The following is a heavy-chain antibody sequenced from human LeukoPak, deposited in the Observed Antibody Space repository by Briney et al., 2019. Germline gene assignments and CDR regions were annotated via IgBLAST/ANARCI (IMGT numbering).Heavy chain of an antibody. V-gene: IGHV3-7*01. Sequence: GGSLRLSCAASGFTFSSYWMSWVRQAPGKGLEWVANIKQDGSEKYYVDSVKGRFTISRDNAKNSLYLQMNSLRAEDTAVYYCARGNSSITMVRGVPTKTYYFDYWGQGTLVTVSS. J-gene: IGHJ4*02. CDR1: GFTFSSYW. CDR3: ARGNSSITMVRGVPTKTYYFDY. D-gene: IGHD3-10*01. CDR2: IKQDGSEK.